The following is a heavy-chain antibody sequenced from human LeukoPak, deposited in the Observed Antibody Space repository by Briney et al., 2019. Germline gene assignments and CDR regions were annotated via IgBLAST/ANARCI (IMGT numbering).Heavy chain of an antibody. D-gene: IGHD2-2*01. CDR3: ARDHAIVVVPAAPSGAFDI. V-gene: IGHV3-30-3*01. Sequence: GGSLRLSCAASGFTFSSYAMHWVRQAPGKRLEWVAVISYDGSNKYYADSVKGRFTISRDNSKNTLYLQMNSLRAEDTAVYYCARDHAIVVVPAAPSGAFDIWGQGTMVTVSP. CDR2: ISYDGSNK. J-gene: IGHJ3*02. CDR1: GFTFSSYA.